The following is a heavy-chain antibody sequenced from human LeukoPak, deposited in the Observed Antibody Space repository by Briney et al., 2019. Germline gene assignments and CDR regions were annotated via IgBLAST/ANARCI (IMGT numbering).Heavy chain of an antibody. Sequence: ASVKVSCKASAYTFISYGISWVRQAPGQGLEWLGWTSAYNGNTNYAQKLQGRVTMTTDTSTSTAYMELRSLRSDDTAVYYCARDSLGSMEYWGQGTLVTVSS. J-gene: IGHJ4*02. CDR3: ARDSLGSMEY. V-gene: IGHV1-18*01. CDR2: TSAYNGNT. D-gene: IGHD3-16*01. CDR1: AYTFISYG.